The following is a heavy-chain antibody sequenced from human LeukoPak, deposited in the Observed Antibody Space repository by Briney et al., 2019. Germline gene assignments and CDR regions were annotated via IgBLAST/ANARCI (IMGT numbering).Heavy chain of an antibody. Sequence: SETLSLTCAVYGGSFIGYYWSWIRQPPGKGLEWIGEINHSGSTNYNPSLKSRVTISVDTSKNQFSLKLSSVTAADTAVYYCASIAMLREGYWGQGTLVTVSS. CDR2: INHSGST. V-gene: IGHV4-34*01. CDR3: ASIAMLREGY. CDR1: GGSFIGYY. D-gene: IGHD3-10*01. J-gene: IGHJ4*02.